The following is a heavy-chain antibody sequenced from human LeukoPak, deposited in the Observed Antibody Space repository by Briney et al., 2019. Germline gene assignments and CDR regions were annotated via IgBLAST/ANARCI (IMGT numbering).Heavy chain of an antibody. J-gene: IGHJ4*02. Sequence: GGSLRLSCAASGFTFSSYAMSWVRQAPGKGLEWVSSISSSSSYIYYADSVKGRFTISRDNAKNSLYLQMNSLRAEDTAVYYCARTRIYGDYLFDYWGQGTLVTVSS. D-gene: IGHD4-17*01. CDR2: ISSSSSYI. CDR3: ARTRIYGDYLFDY. CDR1: GFTFSSYA. V-gene: IGHV3-21*01.